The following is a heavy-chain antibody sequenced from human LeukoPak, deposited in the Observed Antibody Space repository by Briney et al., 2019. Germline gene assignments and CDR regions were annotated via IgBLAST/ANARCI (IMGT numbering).Heavy chain of an antibody. CDR1: GYTFTGYY. J-gene: IGHJ4*02. Sequence: ASVKVSRKASGYTFTGYYMHWVRQAPGQGLEWMGWINPNSGGTNYAQKFQGRVTMTRDTSISTAYMELSRLRSDDTAVYYCARVAVALVPFDYWGQGTLVTVSS. CDR2: INPNSGGT. D-gene: IGHD2-15*01. V-gene: IGHV1-2*02. CDR3: ARVAVALVPFDY.